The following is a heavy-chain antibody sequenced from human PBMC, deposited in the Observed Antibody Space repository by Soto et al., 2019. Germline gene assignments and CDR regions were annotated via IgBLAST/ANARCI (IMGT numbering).Heavy chain of an antibody. D-gene: IGHD2-2*02. V-gene: IGHV1-18*04. Sequence: QEQLVQSGGEVKKPGASVRVSCKASGYTFTKYGITWVRQAPGQGLEWMGWIGVYNGKTNYARKLQGSVIMTADTSAGTAYMELRSLRSDDTAVYYCSRARYCTSPSCYNHYYYGMDIWGQGTTVSVSS. J-gene: IGHJ6*02. CDR3: SRARYCTSPSCYNHYYYGMDI. CDR1: GYTFTKYG. CDR2: IGVYNGKT.